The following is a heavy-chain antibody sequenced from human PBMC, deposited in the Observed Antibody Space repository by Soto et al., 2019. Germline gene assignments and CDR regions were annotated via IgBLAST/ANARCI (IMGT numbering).Heavy chain of an antibody. V-gene: IGHV4-59*12. CDR1: GGSISSYY. CDR2: IYYSGST. Sequence: SETLSLTCTVSGGSISSYYWSWIRQPPGKGLEWIGYIYYSGSTNYNPSLKSRVTISVDTSKNQFSLKLTSVTAADTAVYYCARDPAPRGQGTLVTVSS. J-gene: IGHJ4*02. CDR3: ARDPAP. D-gene: IGHD2-2*01.